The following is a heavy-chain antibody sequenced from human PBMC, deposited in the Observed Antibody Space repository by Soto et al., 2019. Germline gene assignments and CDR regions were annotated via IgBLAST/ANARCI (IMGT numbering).Heavy chain of an antibody. J-gene: IGHJ6*02. CDR2: ISGSGGST. CDR1: GFTFSSYA. Sequence: GGSLRLSCAASGFTFSSYAMSWVRQAPGKGLEWVSAISGSGGSTYYADSVKGRFTISRDNSKNTLYLQRNSLRAEDTAVYYCAKDILGVYSSSSYYYYGMDVWGQGTTVTVSS. CDR3: AKDILGVYSSSSYYYYGMDV. V-gene: IGHV3-23*01. D-gene: IGHD6-6*01.